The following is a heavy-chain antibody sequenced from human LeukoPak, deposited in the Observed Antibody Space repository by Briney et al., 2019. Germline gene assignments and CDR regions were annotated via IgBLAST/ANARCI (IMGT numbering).Heavy chain of an antibody. CDR1: GGSISSYY. CDR2: IYYSGST. J-gene: IGHJ3*02. Sequence: PSETLSLTCTVSGGSISSYYWSWIRQPPGKGLEWIGYIYYSGSTNYNPSLKSRVTISVDTSKNQFSLKLSSVTAADTAVYYCARDANYDGNIGGASDIWGQGTMVTVSS. CDR3: ARDANYDGNIGGASDI. V-gene: IGHV4-59*01. D-gene: IGHD3-22*01.